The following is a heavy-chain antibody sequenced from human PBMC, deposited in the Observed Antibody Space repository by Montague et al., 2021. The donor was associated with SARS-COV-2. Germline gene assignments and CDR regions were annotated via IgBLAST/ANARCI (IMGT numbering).Heavy chain of an antibody. V-gene: IGHV4-39*07. CDR3: ARAPFMIIFGGVITRLRGYYFDY. D-gene: IGHD3-16*01. Sequence: SETLSLTCTVSGGSISSSSYYWGWIRQPPGKGLEWIGSIYYGGSTYYNPSLKSRVTISVDTSKNQFSLKLSSMTAADTAVYYCARAPFMIIFGGVITRLRGYYFDYWGQGTLVTVSS. CDR2: IYYGGST. J-gene: IGHJ4*02. CDR1: GGSISSSSYY.